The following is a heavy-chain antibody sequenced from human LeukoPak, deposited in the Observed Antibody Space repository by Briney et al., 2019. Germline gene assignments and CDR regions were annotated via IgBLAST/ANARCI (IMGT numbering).Heavy chain of an antibody. J-gene: IGHJ3*02. Sequence: SETLSLTCAVYGGSFSGYYWSWIRQPPGKGLEWIGEINHSGSTNYNPSLKSRVTISVDTSKNQFSLKLSSVTAADTAVYYCARAPFRGEQLADAFDIWGQGTMVTVSS. CDR2: INHSGST. CDR3: ARAPFRGEQLADAFDI. D-gene: IGHD6-6*01. CDR1: GGSFSGYY. V-gene: IGHV4-34*01.